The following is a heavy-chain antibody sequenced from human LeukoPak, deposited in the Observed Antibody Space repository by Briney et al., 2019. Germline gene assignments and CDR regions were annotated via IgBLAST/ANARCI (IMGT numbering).Heavy chain of an antibody. Sequence: GGSLRLSCAASGFTFSRNWMSWVRQAPGRGLEWVANIKEDSSEKNSADSVKGRFTISRDNAKTSVYLQMSSLRAEDTAVYYCSRGANWVDFDTWGQGTMVTVSS. CDR3: SRGANWVDFDT. J-gene: IGHJ3*02. V-gene: IGHV3-7*04. D-gene: IGHD2-15*01. CDR1: GFTFSRNW. CDR2: IKEDSSEK.